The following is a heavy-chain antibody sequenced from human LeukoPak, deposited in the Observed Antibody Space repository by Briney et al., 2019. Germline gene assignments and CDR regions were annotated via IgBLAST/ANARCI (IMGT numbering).Heavy chain of an antibody. D-gene: IGHD3-10*01. V-gene: IGHV3-64*04. Sequence: PGGSLRLSCSASGFTFSSYAMHWVRQAPGKGLEYVSAISSNGGSTYYADSVKGRFTISRDNSKNTLYLQMNSLRAEDTAVYYCARDKSNYYGSGSSPPYWGQGTLVTVSS. CDR3: ARDKSNYYGSGSSPPY. CDR2: ISSNGGST. J-gene: IGHJ4*02. CDR1: GFTFSSYA.